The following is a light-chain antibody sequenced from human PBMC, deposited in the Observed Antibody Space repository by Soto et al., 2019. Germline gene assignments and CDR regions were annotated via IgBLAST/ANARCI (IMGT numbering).Light chain of an antibody. Sequence: AIQMTQSPSSLSASVGDGVTITCRASQGIRNDLGWYQQKPGRAPKLLIYGASNLQSGVPSRFSGSGSGTEFTLTVSSLQPEDFATYYCLQDYNYPRTCGQGTKVEIK. CDR1: QGIRND. CDR2: GAS. V-gene: IGKV1-6*01. CDR3: LQDYNYPRT. J-gene: IGKJ1*01.